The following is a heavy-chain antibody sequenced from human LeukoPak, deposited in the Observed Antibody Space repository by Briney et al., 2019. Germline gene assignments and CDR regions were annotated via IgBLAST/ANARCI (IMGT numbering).Heavy chain of an antibody. D-gene: IGHD2-15*01. CDR3: AREDWVPDCSGGSCYYMDV. J-gene: IGHJ6*03. CDR1: GFTFDDYG. V-gene: IGHV3-20*04. Sequence: PGGSLRLSCAASGFTFDDYGMSWVRQAPGKGLEWVSGINWNGGSTGYADPVKGRFTISRDNAKNSLYLQMNSLRAEDTALYYCAREDWVPDCSGGSCYYMDVWGKGTTVTVSS. CDR2: INWNGGST.